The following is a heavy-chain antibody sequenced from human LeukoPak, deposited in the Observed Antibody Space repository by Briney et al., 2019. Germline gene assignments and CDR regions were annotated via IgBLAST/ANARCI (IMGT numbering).Heavy chain of an antibody. D-gene: IGHD5-18*01. CDR1: GGSFSGYY. CDR2: INHSRST. Sequence: SETLSLTCAVYGGSFSGYYWSWIRQPPGKGLEWIGEINHSRSTNYNPSLKSRVTISVDTSKNQFSLKLSSVTAADTAVYYCARFVNSYGYFDYWGQGTLVTVSS. J-gene: IGHJ4*02. CDR3: ARFVNSYGYFDY. V-gene: IGHV4-34*01.